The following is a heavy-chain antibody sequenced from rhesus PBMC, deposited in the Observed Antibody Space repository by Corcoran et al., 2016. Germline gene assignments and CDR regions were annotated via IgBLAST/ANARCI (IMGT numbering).Heavy chain of an antibody. D-gene: IGHD6-13*01. CDR2: MFGSSWST. CDR1: GYSISRGYD. J-gene: IGHJ4*01. Sequence: QVQLQESGPGVVKPSETLSLTCGVSGYSISRGYDWSWIRQPPGKGLEWIGNMFGSSWSTKYNPSLKNRVTIAKDTSKNQFSMKLSSVTAADTAVYYCARRIAAPPSYYFDYWGQGVLVTVSS. CDR3: ARRIAAPPSYYFDY. V-gene: IGHV4-76*01.